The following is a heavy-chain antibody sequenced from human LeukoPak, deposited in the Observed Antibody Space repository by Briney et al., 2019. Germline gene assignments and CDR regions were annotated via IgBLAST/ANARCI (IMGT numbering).Heavy chain of an antibody. CDR3: AIDRDTTPHASHFDY. V-gene: IGHV3-23*01. CDR2: ISGSGGST. CDR1: GFTFTSYA. Sequence: QPGGSLRLSCAASGFTFTSYAVSWVRQAPGKGLECVSTISGSGGSTCYADSVKGRFTISRDNSKNTLYLQMNSLRAGDTAVYYCAIDRDTTPHASHFDYWGQGTLVTVSS. J-gene: IGHJ4*02. D-gene: IGHD1-14*01.